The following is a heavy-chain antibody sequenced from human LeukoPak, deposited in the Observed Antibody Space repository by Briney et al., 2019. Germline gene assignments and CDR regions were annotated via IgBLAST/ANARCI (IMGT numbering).Heavy chain of an antibody. CDR1: GGTFSNYA. V-gene: IGHV1-69*13. Sequence: SVKVSCKASGGTFSNYAISWVRQAPGQGLEWMGGIIPIFGTANYAQKFQGRVTITADESTSTAYMELSSLRSEDTAVYYCARGYCSSTSCYDHGYYYYMDVWGKGTTVTVSS. CDR3: ARGYCSSTSCYDHGYYYYMDV. CDR2: IIPIFGTA. J-gene: IGHJ6*03. D-gene: IGHD2-2*01.